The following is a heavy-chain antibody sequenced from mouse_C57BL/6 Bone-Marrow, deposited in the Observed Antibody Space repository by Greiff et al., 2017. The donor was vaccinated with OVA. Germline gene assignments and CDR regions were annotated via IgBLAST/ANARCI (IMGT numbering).Heavy chain of an antibody. V-gene: IGHV14-4*01. CDR3: TRNYYGPSYWYFDV. CDR2: IDPENGDT. J-gene: IGHJ1*03. CDR1: GFNIKDDY. Sequence: VHVKQSGAELVRPGASVKLSCTASGFNIKDDYMHWVKQRPEQGLEWIGWIDPENGDTEYASKFQGKATITADTSSNTAYLQLSSLTSEDTAVYYCTRNYYGPSYWYFDVWGTGTTVTVSS. D-gene: IGHD1-2*01.